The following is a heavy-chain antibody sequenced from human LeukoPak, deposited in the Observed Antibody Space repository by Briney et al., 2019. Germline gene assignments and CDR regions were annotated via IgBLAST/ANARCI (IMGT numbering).Heavy chain of an antibody. V-gene: IGHV1-2*06. D-gene: IGHD2-15*01. Sequence: ASVKVSCKASGYTFTGYYIHGVRQAPGQGLEWMGRINPNSGGTNYAQNFRGRVTMTRDTSINTAYMELGRLRSDDTAVYYCAASIMVVAAMDAFDIWGQGTRVTVSS. CDR2: INPNSGGT. CDR1: GYTFTGYY. CDR3: AASIMVVAAMDAFDI. J-gene: IGHJ3*02.